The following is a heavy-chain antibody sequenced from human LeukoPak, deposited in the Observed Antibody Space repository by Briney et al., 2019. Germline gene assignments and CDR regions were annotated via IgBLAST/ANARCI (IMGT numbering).Heavy chain of an antibody. J-gene: IGHJ4*02. CDR2: ISSSSSTI. Sequence: GGSLRLSCAASGFTFCSYSMNWVREAPGKGVEWVSYISSSSSTIYYADSVKGRFTISRDNAKNSLYLQMNSLRAEDTAVYYCARDEVFYYFDYWGQGTLVTVSS. CDR1: GFTFCSYS. CDR3: ARDEVFYYFDY. V-gene: IGHV3-48*04. D-gene: IGHD3-9*01.